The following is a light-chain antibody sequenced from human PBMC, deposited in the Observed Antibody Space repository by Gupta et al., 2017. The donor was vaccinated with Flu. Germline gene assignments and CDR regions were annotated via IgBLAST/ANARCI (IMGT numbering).Light chain of an antibody. J-gene: IGLJ1*01. CDR2: EVS. CDR1: SSDVGTYNR. Sequence: QSAPTQPPSVSGSPGQSVTISCTGTSSDVGTYNRASWYQQSPGTAPKLMIYEVSHRPSGVPDRFSGSKSGNTASLTISGLQGEDEADYYCSSYTSSYTYVFGTGTKFTVL. CDR3: SSYTSSYTYV. V-gene: IGLV2-18*02.